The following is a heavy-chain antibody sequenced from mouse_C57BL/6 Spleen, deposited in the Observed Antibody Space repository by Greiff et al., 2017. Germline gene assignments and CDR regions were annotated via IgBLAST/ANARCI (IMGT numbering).Heavy chain of an antibody. Sequence: QVQLQQPGAELVKPGASVKLSCKASGYTFTSYWMQWVKQRPGQGLEWIGEIAPSDSYTNYNQKFKGKATLTVDTSSSTAYMQLSSLTSEDSAVYYCARSRGSYAMDYWGQGTSVTVSS. CDR1: GYTFTSYW. CDR3: ARSRGSYAMDY. J-gene: IGHJ4*01. CDR2: IAPSDSYT. V-gene: IGHV1-50*01.